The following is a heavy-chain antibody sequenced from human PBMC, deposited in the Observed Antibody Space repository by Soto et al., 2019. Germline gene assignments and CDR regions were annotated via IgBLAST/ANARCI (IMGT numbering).Heavy chain of an antibody. J-gene: IGHJ3*01. CDR3: ASGNALDV. CDR1: VDSVSSDITS. Sequence: QGQLQQSGPGLVKPSQTLSLTCAISVDSVSSDITSWNWIRQSPSRCLEWLGRTYYRSKWFHDYASSVERPITINPDTSKNPFSRESNFMSPEDTAVYYCASGNALDVWGQGTVVNVSS. V-gene: IGHV6-1*01. CDR2: TYYRSKWFH. D-gene: IGHD1-26*01.